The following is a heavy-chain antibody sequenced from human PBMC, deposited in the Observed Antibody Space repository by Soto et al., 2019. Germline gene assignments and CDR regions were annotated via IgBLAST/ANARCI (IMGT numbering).Heavy chain of an antibody. V-gene: IGHV6-1*01. Sequence: SQTLSLTCAISGDSVSSNSAAWNWISQSPSRGLEWLGRTYYKSRWFDDFAISVKSRITTNPDTSKNQVSLHLNSVTPEDTAVYYCARGAMYGSGSFSVFDYWGQGILVTVSS. CDR2: TYYKSRWFD. CDR1: GDSVSSNSAA. D-gene: IGHD3-10*01. J-gene: IGHJ4*02. CDR3: ARGAMYGSGSFSVFDY.